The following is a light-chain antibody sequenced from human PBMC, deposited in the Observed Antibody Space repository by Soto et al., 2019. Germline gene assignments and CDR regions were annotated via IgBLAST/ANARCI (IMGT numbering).Light chain of an antibody. Sequence: EIVMTQSPATLSVSPGERATLSCRASQSVNSYLAWYQQRPGQAPRLLIYGASTRATGVPARFSGSGSGTEFTLTNSSLQSEDFAVYYCQQCNDWPLITFGQGTRLEAK. V-gene: IGKV3-15*01. CDR2: GAS. CDR1: QSVNSY. CDR3: QQCNDWPLIT. J-gene: IGKJ5*01.